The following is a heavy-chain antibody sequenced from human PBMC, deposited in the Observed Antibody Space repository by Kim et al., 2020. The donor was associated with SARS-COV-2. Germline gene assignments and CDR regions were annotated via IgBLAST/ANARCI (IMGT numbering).Heavy chain of an antibody. V-gene: IGHV3-23*01. CDR3: AKARGATYEKYYFDY. D-gene: IGHD3-22*01. J-gene: IGHJ4*02. CDR1: GFSFNNYG. Sequence: GGSLRLSCAASGFSFNNYGMNWVRQAPGKGLEWVAYMGSGGSIYFADSVKGRFTISRDNSKSTLYLQMNSLRAEDTAFYYCAKARGATYEKYYFDYWGQGTLVTVSS. CDR2: MGSGGSI.